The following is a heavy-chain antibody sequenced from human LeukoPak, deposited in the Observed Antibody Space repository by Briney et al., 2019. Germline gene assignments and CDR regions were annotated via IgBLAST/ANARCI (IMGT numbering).Heavy chain of an antibody. J-gene: IGHJ3*02. CDR3: ARRYYDILTGLWYAFDI. Sequence: GESLRISWKGSGYSFTSYWISWVRQMPGKGVEGMGRIDPSDSYTNYSPSFQGHVTISADKSISTAYLQWSSLKASDTAMYYCARRYYDILTGLWYAFDIWGQGTMVTVSS. CDR1: GYSFTSYW. D-gene: IGHD3-9*01. CDR2: IDPSDSYT. V-gene: IGHV5-10-1*01.